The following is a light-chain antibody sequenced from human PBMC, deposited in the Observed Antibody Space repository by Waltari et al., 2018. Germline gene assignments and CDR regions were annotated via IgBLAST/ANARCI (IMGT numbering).Light chain of an antibody. CDR2: RNN. CDR3: AAWDDSLSVCYV. J-gene: IGLJ1*01. V-gene: IGLV1-47*01. Sequence: QSVLTQPPSASGTPGQRGTIPRSGTNSNIGRNSVFWYQQLPGSAPKLLIHRNNQRPSGVPDRFSASKSGTSASLAIGGLRSEDEADYYCAAWDDSLSVCYVFGSGTKVTV. CDR1: NSNIGRNS.